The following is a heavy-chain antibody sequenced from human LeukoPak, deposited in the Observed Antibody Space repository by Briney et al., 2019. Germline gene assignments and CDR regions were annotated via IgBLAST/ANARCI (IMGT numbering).Heavy chain of an antibody. J-gene: IGHJ5*02. Sequence: GRSLRLSCAASGFTFSNYAVHWVRQAPGKGLEWVAVISFDGNNKYYADSVKGRFTISRDNSKNTLYLQMNSLRPEDTAVYYCARGHIAAAGTNWFDPWGQGTLVTVSS. CDR2: ISFDGNNK. CDR1: GFTFSNYA. D-gene: IGHD6-13*01. V-gene: IGHV3-30*04. CDR3: ARGHIAAAGTNWFDP.